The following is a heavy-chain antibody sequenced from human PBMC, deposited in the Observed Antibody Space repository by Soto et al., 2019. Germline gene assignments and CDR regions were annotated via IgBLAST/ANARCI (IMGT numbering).Heavy chain of an antibody. J-gene: IGHJ4*02. CDR2: IWYDGSNK. CDR3: ARATVTTALDY. V-gene: IGHV3-33*01. CDR1: GFTFSSYG. Sequence: QVQLVESGGGVVQPGRSLRLSCAASGFTFSSYGMHWVRQAPGKGLEWVAVIWYDGSNKYYADSVKGRFTISRDNSKNTLYLQMNSLRAEDTAEYYCARATVTTALDYWGQGTLVTVSS. D-gene: IGHD4-17*01.